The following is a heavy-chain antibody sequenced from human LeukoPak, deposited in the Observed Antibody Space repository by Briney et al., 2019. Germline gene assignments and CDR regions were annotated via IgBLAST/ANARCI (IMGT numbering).Heavy chain of an antibody. D-gene: IGHD2-2*01. CDR2: ISAYNGNT. Sequence: ASVKVSCKASGYTFTSYGISWVRQAPGQGLEWMGWISAYNGNTNYAQKLQGRVTMTTDTSTSTAYMELRSLRSDDTAVYYCARDPRRYCSSTSCRDYFDYWGQGTLVTVSS. V-gene: IGHV1-18*01. CDR1: GYTFTSYG. J-gene: IGHJ4*02. CDR3: ARDPRRYCSSTSCRDYFDY.